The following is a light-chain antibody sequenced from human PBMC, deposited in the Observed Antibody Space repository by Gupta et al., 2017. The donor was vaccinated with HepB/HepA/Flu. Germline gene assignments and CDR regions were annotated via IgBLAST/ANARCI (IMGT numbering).Light chain of an antibody. CDR1: QSISSW. Sequence: DIQMTQSPSTLSASVGDRVTITCRASQSISSWLAWYQQKPGKAPKLLIYKASSLESGVPSRFSGSGSGTEFTRTSSSLQPDDFATYDGQHIRTFGQGTKLEIK. CDR2: KAS. J-gene: IGKJ2*01. CDR3: QHIRT. V-gene: IGKV1-5*03.